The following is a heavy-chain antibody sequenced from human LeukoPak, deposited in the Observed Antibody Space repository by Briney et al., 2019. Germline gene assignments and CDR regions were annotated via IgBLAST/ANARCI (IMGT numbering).Heavy chain of an antibody. CDR2: ISSSGSTI. CDR1: GFTFSDYY. J-gene: IGHJ4*02. Sequence: RAGGSLRLSCAASGFTFSDYYMSWIRQAPGKGLEWVSYISSSGSTIYYADSVKGRFTISRDNAKNSLYLQMNSLRAEDTAVYYCARAAEYDFWSGYHIIPNFDYWGQGTLVTVSS. CDR3: ARAAEYDFWSGYHIIPNFDY. D-gene: IGHD3-3*01. V-gene: IGHV3-11*01.